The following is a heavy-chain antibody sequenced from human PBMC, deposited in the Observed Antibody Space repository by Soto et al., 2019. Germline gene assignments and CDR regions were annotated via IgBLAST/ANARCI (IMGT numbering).Heavy chain of an antibody. V-gene: IGHV3-30-3*01. CDR3: ARDKRYVRFFEWSYYFDY. Sequence: PGGSLRLSCAASGFTFRNYDMHWVRQAPGKGLEWVALISYDGSNKYYADSVKGRFTISRDNSKNTLYLQMNSLRAEDTAVYYCARDKRYVRFFEWSYYFDYWGQGTLVTVSS. CDR2: ISYDGSNK. J-gene: IGHJ4*02. CDR1: GFTFRNYD. D-gene: IGHD3-3*01.